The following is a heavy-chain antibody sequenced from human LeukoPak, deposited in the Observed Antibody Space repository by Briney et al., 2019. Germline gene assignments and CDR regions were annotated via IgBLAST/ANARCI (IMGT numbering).Heavy chain of an antibody. Sequence: ASVKVSCKASGYTFTSYGITWVRQAPGQGLEWMVWINTNTGNPTYAQGFTGRFVFSLDTSVSTAYLQISSLKAEDTAVYYCARSLAGCTNGVCYYYYMDVWGKGTTVTVSS. CDR2: INTNTGNP. J-gene: IGHJ6*03. CDR1: GYTFTSYG. D-gene: IGHD2-8*01. CDR3: ARSLAGCTNGVCYYYYMDV. V-gene: IGHV7-4-1*02.